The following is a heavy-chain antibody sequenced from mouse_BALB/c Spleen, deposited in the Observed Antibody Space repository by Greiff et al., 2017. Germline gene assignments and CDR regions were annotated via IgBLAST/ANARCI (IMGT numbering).Heavy chain of an antibody. D-gene: IGHD1-2*01. V-gene: IGHV5-9-4*01. CDR3: ARPLLRLQDYAMDY. J-gene: IGHJ4*01. Sequence: EVKLVESGGGLVKPGGSLKLSCAASGFTFSSYAMSWVRQSPEKRLEWVAEISSGGSYTYYPDTVTGRFTISRDNAKNTLYLEMSSLRSEDTAMYYCARPLLRLQDYAMDYWGQGTSVTVSS. CDR1: GFTFSSYA. CDR2: ISSGGSYT.